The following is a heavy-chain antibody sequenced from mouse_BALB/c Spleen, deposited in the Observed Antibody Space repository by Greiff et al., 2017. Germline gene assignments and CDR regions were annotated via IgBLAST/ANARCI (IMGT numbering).Heavy chain of an antibody. J-gene: IGHJ2*01. CDR3: ARYYDYAFDY. CDR1: GFTFSSYA. V-gene: IGHV5-9-4*01. Sequence: DVKLVESGGGLVKPGGSLKLSCAASGFTFSSYAMSWVRQSPEKRLEWVAEISSGGSYTYYPDTVTGRFTISRDNAKNTLYLEMSSLRSEDTAMYYCARYYDYAFDYWGQGTTLTVSA. D-gene: IGHD2-4*01. CDR2: ISSGGSYT.